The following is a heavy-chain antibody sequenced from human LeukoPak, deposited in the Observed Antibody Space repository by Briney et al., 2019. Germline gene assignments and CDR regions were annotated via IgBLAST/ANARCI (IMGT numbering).Heavy chain of an antibody. CDR1: GGFLSTYY. J-gene: IGHJ6*03. Sequence: SETLSLTCTVSGGFLSTYYRSWVRQPAGKGLEWIGRIYPSGSTNYNPSLKSRVSMAVDTSKNQFSLKLYSVTAADTAVYYCAKLGYYYYLDVWGKGTTVTVSS. CDR3: AKLGYYYYLDV. CDR2: IYPSGST. D-gene: IGHD3-16*01. V-gene: IGHV4-4*07.